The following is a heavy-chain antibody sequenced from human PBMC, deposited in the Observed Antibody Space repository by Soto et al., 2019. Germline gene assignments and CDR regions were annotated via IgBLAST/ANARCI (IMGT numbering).Heavy chain of an antibody. D-gene: IGHD6-13*01. Sequence: ASVKVSCKASGGTFSSYAISWVRQAPGQGLEWMGGIIPIFGTANYAQKFQGRVTITADESTSTAYMELSSLRSEDTAVYYCARGLPGYSSSWYQNFDYWGQGTLVTVSS. CDR3: ARGLPGYSSSWYQNFDY. V-gene: IGHV1-69*13. J-gene: IGHJ4*02. CDR1: GGTFSSYA. CDR2: IIPIFGTA.